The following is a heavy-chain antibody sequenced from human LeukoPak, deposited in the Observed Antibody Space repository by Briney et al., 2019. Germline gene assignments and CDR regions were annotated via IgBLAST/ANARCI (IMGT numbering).Heavy chain of an antibody. CDR3: ARHGGGFDY. CDR1: GYIFTHYW. V-gene: IGHV5-51*01. J-gene: IGHJ4*02. D-gene: IGHD3-16*01. CDR2: VYPGNSDT. Sequence: GESLKISCQASGYIFTHYWIAWVRQMSGKGLEWMGTVYPGNSDTRYSPSFRGQVTMSADESINTAYLQWSSLKASDTAMYYCARHGGGFDYWGQGTLVTVSS.